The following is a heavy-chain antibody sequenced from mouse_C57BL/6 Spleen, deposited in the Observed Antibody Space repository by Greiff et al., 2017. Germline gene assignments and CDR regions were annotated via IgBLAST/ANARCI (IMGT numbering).Heavy chain of an antibody. Sequence: EVQLQQSGTVLARPGASVKMSCKTSGYTFTSYWMHWVKQRPGQGLEWIGAIYPGNSDTSYNQKFNGKAKLTAVTSASTAYMELSSLTNEDSAVYYCTRYDYDDAMDYWGQGTSVTVSS. CDR1: GYTFTSYW. CDR2: IYPGNSDT. CDR3: TRYDYDDAMDY. D-gene: IGHD2-4*01. J-gene: IGHJ4*01. V-gene: IGHV1-5*01.